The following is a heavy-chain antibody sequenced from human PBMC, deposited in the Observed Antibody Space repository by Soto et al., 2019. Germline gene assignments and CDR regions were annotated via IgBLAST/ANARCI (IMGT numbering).Heavy chain of an antibody. D-gene: IGHD6-13*01. CDR1: GFTFDDYA. J-gene: IGHJ3*02. CDR3: AKDSSSWHHDAFDI. V-gene: IGHV3-9*01. CDR2: ISWNSGSI. Sequence: EVQLVESGGGLVQPGRSLRLSCAASGFTFDDYAMHWVRQAPGKGLEWVSGISWNSGSIGYVDSVKGRFTISRDNAKNSLYLQMNSLRAEDTALYYCAKDSSSWHHDAFDIWGQGTMVTVSS.